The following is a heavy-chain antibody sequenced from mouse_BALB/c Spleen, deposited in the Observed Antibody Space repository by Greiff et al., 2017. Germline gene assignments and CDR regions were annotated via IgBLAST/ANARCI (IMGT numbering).Heavy chain of an antibody. J-gene: IGHJ3*01. CDR1: GYSITSDYA. CDR2: ISYSGST. CDR3: ARSYYGSWFAY. D-gene: IGHD1-2*01. V-gene: IGHV3-2*02. Sequence: EVKVEESGPGLVKPSQSLSLTCTVTGYSITSDYAWNWIRQFPGNKLEWMGYISYSGSTSYNPSLKSRISITRDTSKNQFFLQLNSVTTEDTATYYCARSYYGSWFAYWGQGTLVTVSA.